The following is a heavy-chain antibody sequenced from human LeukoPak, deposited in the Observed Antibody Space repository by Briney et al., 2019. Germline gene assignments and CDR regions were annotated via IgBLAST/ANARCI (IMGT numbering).Heavy chain of an antibody. J-gene: IGHJ4*02. V-gene: IGHV1-69*05. CDR3: ARASYDFWSGYPPPVDY. Sequence: SVKVSCKASGGTFSSYAISWVRQAPGQGLEWMGGIIPIFGTANYAQKFQGRVTITTDESTSTAYMELSSLRSEDTAVYYCARASYDFWSGYPPPVDYWGQGTLVTVAS. D-gene: IGHD3-3*01. CDR1: GGTFSSYA. CDR2: IIPIFGTA.